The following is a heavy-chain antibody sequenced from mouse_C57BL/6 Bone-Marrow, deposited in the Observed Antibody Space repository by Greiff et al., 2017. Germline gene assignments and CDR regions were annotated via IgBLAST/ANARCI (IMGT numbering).Heavy chain of an antibody. CDR1: GYTFTDYY. Sequence: QVHVKQSGPELVKPGASVKISCKASGYTFTDYYINWVKQRPGQGLEWIGWIFPGSGSTYYNEKFKGKATLTVDKSSSTAYMLLSSLTSEDSAVYFCARRGTGTGFAYWGQGTLVTVSA. CDR2: IFPGSGST. D-gene: IGHD4-1*01. J-gene: IGHJ3*01. CDR3: ARRGTGTGFAY. V-gene: IGHV1-75*01.